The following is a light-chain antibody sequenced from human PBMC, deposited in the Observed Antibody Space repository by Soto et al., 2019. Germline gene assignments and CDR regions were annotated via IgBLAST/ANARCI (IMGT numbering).Light chain of an antibody. CDR2: EVS. CDR3: SSYVGNNNHHV. CDR1: SSDVGFYDY. Sequence: QSALTQPPSASGSPGQSVTVSCTGTSSDVGFYDYVSWYQQHPGKAPKLIIYEVSKRPSGVPDRFSGSKSGNSASLTVSGLQAEDEADYYRSSYVGNNNHHVFGTGTKVTVL. V-gene: IGLV2-8*01. J-gene: IGLJ1*01.